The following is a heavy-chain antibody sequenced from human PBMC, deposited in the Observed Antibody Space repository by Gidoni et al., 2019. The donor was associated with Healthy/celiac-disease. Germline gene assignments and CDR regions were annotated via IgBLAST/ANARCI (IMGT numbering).Heavy chain of an antibody. CDR1: GGSFSGYY. J-gene: IGHJ4*02. Sequence: QVHLQQWCAGLLTPSATLSLTCAVYGGSFSGYYWSWIRQPPGKGLEWIGEINHSGSTNYNPSLKSRVTISVDTSKNQFSLKLSSVTAADTAVYYCARGRLDYWGQGTLVTVSS. CDR2: INHSGST. D-gene: IGHD6-6*01. V-gene: IGHV4-34*01. CDR3: ARGRLDY.